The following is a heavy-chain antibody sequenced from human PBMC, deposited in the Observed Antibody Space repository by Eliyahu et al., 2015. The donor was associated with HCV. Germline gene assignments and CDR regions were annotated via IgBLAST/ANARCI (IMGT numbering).Heavy chain of an antibody. J-gene: IGHJ3*02. CDR2: IHXSGIT. CDR1: GGSFXRYY. V-gene: IGHV4-59*01. D-gene: IGHD3-16*01. Sequence: QVHLQESGPGLVKPSETLSLTCFVSGGSFXRYYWXWXRQPPGKELXXIGFIHXSGITXYNPXLKSRVTISLDTSKSHLSLNLTSVTSADTALYYCARDYAEDNLDAFDIWGQGTMVTVSS. CDR3: ARDYAEDNLDAFDI.